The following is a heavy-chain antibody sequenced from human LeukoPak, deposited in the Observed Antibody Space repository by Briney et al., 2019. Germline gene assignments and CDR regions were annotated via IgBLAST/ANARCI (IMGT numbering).Heavy chain of an antibody. CDR3: ARDLVYAPGRLWFGEPDRGLAFDI. CDR1: GGSFSGYY. J-gene: IGHJ3*02. V-gene: IGHV4-34*01. CDR2: INHSGST. Sequence: SETLSLTCAVYGGSFSGYYWSWIRQPPGKGLEWIGEINHSGSTNYNPSLKSRVTISVDTSKNQFSLKLSSVTAADTAVYYCARDLVYAPGRLWFGEPDRGLAFDIWGQGTMVTVSS. D-gene: IGHD3-10*01.